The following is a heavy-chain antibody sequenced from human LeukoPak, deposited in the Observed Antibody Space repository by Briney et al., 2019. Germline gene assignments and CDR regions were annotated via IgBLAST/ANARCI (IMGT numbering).Heavy chain of an antibody. CDR1: GFSFDEHG. V-gene: IGHV3-20*04. CDR3: ARAPIASPFYFDY. D-gene: IGHD2-15*01. CDR2: INRSGGST. Sequence: PGGSLRLSCTASGFSFDEHGMSWVRQVPGKGLEWVSGINRSGGSTGYADPLRGRFTISRDNAKNSLYLQMDSLRAEDTALYSCARAPIASPFYFDYWGQGTLVTVSS. J-gene: IGHJ4*02.